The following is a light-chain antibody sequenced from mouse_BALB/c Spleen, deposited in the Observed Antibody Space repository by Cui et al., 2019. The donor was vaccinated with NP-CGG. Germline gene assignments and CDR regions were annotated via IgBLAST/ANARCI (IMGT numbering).Light chain of an antibody. CDR2: GTN. CDR1: TGAVTTSNY. CDR3: ALWYSNHWV. Sequence: QAVVIQEYALTTSPGETVTLTCRSSTGAVTTSNYANWVQEKPDHLFTGLIGGTNNRAPGVPARFSGSLIGDKAALTITGAQTEDEAMYFCALWYSNHWVFGGGTKLTVL. V-gene: IGLV1*01. J-gene: IGLJ1*01.